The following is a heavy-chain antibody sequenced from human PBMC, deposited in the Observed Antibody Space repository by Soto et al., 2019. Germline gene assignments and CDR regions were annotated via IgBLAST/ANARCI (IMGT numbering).Heavy chain of an antibody. V-gene: IGHV3-7*01. CDR2: IKQDGSDK. J-gene: IGHJ5*02. Sequence: EVQLVESGGDLVQPGGSLRLSCAASGFIFRNYWMSWVRQAPGKGLEWVANIKQDGSDKYYVDSVKGRFTISRDNAKNSLYLQRNSLRAEDTAVYYCVRDLGRDCSGGSCYSAWGQGTLVTVSS. CDR1: GFIFRNYW. CDR3: VRDLGRDCSGGSCYSA. D-gene: IGHD2-15*01.